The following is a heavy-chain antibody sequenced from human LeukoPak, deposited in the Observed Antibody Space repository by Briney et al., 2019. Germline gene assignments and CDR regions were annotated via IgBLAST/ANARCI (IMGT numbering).Heavy chain of an antibody. CDR2: IYSSGST. CDR1: GASISAFH. Sequence: PSETLSLTCTVSGASISAFHWTWFRQPAGKGLEWIGLIYSSGSTLFNPSLKSRVAMSVDLTKNQLSLKLTSVTAADTAMYYCARKDGDYWGRGTLVTLSS. V-gene: IGHV4-4*07. J-gene: IGHJ4*02. CDR3: ARKDGDY.